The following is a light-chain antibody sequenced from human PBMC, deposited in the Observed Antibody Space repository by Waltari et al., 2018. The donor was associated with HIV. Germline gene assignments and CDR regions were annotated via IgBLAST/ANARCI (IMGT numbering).Light chain of an antibody. CDR3: QAWDGSTAI. Sequence: SYELTQPLSVPVSPGQTASITCSGDKLGDKYISWYQQKPGQSPVLVIYQHNKRPSGSPERFSGSNAGNTATLTISGTQAMDEADYYCQAWDGSTAIFGGRTKLTVL. CDR2: QHN. CDR1: KLGDKY. J-gene: IGLJ2*01. V-gene: IGLV3-1*01.